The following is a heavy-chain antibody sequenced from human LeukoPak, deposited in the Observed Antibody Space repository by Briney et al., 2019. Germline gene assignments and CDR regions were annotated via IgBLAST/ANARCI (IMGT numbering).Heavy chain of an antibody. CDR2: ISAYNGNT. CDR1: GYTFTNYG. Sequence: GASVKVSCKASGYTFTNYGISWVRQAPGQGLEWMGWISAYNGNTNHAQKLQGRVTMTTDTSTSTAYMDLRSLRSDDTAVYYCAREGYCNSTSCDVYGLDVWGQGTTVTVSS. CDR3: AREGYCNSTSCDVYGLDV. V-gene: IGHV1-18*01. J-gene: IGHJ6*02. D-gene: IGHD2-2*01.